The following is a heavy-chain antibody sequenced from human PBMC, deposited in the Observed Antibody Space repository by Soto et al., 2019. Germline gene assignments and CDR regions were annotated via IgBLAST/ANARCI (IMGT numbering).Heavy chain of an antibody. CDR1: GFTFSTYG. Sequence: GWYLRLSCAASGFTFSTYGMHWVRQAPGKGLEWVAVMGNDGITTFYADSVKGRFTISRDNSKNTLFLQMNSLRADDTAVYYCSKEFKWELHVFAFCGQGSMVTVSS. CDR2: MGNDGITT. J-gene: IGHJ3*01. CDR3: SKEFKWELHVFAF. V-gene: IGHV3-30*02. D-gene: IGHD1-26*01.